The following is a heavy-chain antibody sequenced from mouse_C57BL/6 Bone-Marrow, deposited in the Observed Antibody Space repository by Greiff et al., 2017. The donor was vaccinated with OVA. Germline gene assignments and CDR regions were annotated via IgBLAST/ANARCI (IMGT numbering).Heavy chain of an antibody. J-gene: IGHJ2*01. D-gene: IGHD1-1*02. CDR2: IHPNSGST. Sequence: QVQLQQPGAELVKPGASVKLSCKASGYTFTSYWMHWVKQRPGQGLEWIGMIHPNSGSTNYNEKFKSTATLTVDKSSSTAYMQLSRLTSEDSAVYYCARWSPLLLWYFDYWGQGTTLTVSS. V-gene: IGHV1-64*01. CDR3: ARWSPLLLWYFDY. CDR1: GYTFTSYW.